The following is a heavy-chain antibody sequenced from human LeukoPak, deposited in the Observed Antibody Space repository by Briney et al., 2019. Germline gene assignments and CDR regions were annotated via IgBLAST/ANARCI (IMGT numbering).Heavy chain of an antibody. J-gene: IGHJ4*02. D-gene: IGHD2-21*02. CDR3: ARKQATVPGDY. CDR1: GFTFSNYY. V-gene: IGHV3-11*01. CDR2: ISNDGTTK. Sequence: GGSLRLSCVGSGFTFSNYYMTWIRQAPGKGLEWVSYISNDGTTKYYADSVKGRVTISRDNAKNSLFLQMNSLRDEDTAVYYCARKQATVPGDYWGQGTLVTVSS.